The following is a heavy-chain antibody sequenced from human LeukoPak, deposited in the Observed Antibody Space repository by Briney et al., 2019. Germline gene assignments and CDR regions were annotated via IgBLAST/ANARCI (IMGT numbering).Heavy chain of an antibody. D-gene: IGHD6-13*01. Sequence: GGSLRLSCAASGFTFSDYYMSWIRQAPGKGLEWVSSISSSSSYIYYADSVKGRFTISRDNAKNSLYLQMNSLRAEDTAVYYCARDLRIRVGQQLVLYEGYYYGMDVWGQGTTVTVSS. CDR2: ISSSSSYI. J-gene: IGHJ6*02. V-gene: IGHV3-11*06. CDR3: ARDLRIRVGQQLVLYEGYYYGMDV. CDR1: GFTFSDYY.